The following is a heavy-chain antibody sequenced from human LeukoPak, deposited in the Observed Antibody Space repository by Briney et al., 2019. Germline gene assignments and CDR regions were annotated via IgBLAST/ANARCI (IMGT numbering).Heavy chain of an antibody. Sequence: GGSLRLSCVVSGFTFSSYAMSWVRQAPGKGLEWVSAISGSADSKYYADSVKGRFTISRDNSKNTPYLQMNSLRAEDTAVYYCAKDLDDFWRGYEVAFDIWGQGAMVTVSS. CDR2: ISGSADSK. D-gene: IGHD3-3*01. V-gene: IGHV3-23*01. CDR1: GFTFSSYA. CDR3: AKDLDDFWRGYEVAFDI. J-gene: IGHJ3*02.